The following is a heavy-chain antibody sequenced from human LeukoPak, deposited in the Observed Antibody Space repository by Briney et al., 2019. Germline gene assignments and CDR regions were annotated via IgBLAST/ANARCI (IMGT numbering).Heavy chain of an antibody. CDR2: IYYSGST. D-gene: IGHD2-2*01. CDR3: ARDAYCSSTSCYEFDP. J-gene: IGHJ5*02. V-gene: IGHV4-31*03. CDR1: GGSISSGGYY. Sequence: SETLSLTCTASGGSISSGGYYWSWIRQHPGKGLEWIGYIYYSGSTYYNPSLKSRVTISVDTSKNQFSLKLSSVTAADTAVYYCARDAYCSSTSCYEFDPWGQGTLVTVSS.